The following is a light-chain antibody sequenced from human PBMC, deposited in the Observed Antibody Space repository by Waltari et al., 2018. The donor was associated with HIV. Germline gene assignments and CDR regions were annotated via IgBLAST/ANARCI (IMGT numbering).Light chain of an antibody. CDR3: ATWDTNLSAVI. V-gene: IGLV1-51*01. CDR1: SSNPGPKF. CDR2: EDN. J-gene: IGLJ2*01. Sequence: QSVLTQPPSVSAAPRQKVSISCSGSSSNPGPKFVSWYHALPGTAPTLPIYEDNKLPPGIPGRFSGSKSGTSATLAITGLQTGDEADYYCATWDTNLSAVIFGGGTRVTVL.